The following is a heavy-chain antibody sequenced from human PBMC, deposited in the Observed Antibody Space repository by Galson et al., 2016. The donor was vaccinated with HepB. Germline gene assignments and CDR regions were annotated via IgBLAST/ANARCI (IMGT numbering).Heavy chain of an antibody. J-gene: IGHJ6*02. Sequence: SVKVSCKASGYTFISYAMHWVRQAPGQRLEWMGWINAGNGNTKYSQKFQGRVTITRDTSASTVYMELSSLRSEDTAVYYCARDRPYYDILTGYYCYHYGMDVWGQGTTVTVSS. CDR1: GYTFISYA. D-gene: IGHD3-9*01. V-gene: IGHV1-3*01. CDR2: INAGNGNT. CDR3: ARDRPYYDILTGYYCYHYGMDV.